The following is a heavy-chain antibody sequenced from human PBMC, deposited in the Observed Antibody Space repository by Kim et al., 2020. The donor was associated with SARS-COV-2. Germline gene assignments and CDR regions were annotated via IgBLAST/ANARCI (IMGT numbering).Heavy chain of an antibody. CDR3: ARDGYCSGGSCQTFPFDY. J-gene: IGHJ4*02. Sequence: GGSLRLSCAASGFTFSSYEMNWVRQAPGKGLEWVSYISSSGSTIYYADSVKGRFTISRDNAKNSLYLQMNSLRAEDTAVYYCARDGYCSGGSCQTFPFDYWGQGTLVTVSS. D-gene: IGHD2-15*01. V-gene: IGHV3-48*03. CDR2: ISSSGSTI. CDR1: GFTFSSYE.